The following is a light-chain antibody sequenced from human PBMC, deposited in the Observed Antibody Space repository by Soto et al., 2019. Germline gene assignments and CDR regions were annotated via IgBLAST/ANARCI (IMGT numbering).Light chain of an antibody. J-gene: IGKJ1*01. Sequence: EIVLTQSPGTLSLSPGEIATLSCRASQSVSSSYLAWYQQKTGQAPRLLICGASSRATGIQDRFSGSGSCTDFNLTISRLGPEYLSVYDVHQYGSSPLTFGQGTKLEIK. CDR2: GAS. V-gene: IGKV3-20*01. CDR3: HQYGSSPLT. CDR1: QSVSSSY.